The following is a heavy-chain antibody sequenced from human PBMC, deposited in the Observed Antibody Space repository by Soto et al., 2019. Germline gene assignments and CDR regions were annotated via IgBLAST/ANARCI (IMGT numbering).Heavy chain of an antibody. D-gene: IGHD3-3*01. CDR2: ISSSSSYI. V-gene: IGHV3-21*01. Sequence: EVQLVESGGGLVKPGGSLRLSCAASGFTFSSYSMNWVRQAPGKGLEWVSSISSSSSYIYYADSVKGRFTISRDNAKNSLYLQMYSLGDEDTAVYYCARVMSIYYDFWSGYYDYWGQGTLVTVAS. J-gene: IGHJ4*02. CDR1: GFTFSSYS. CDR3: ARVMSIYYDFWSGYYDY.